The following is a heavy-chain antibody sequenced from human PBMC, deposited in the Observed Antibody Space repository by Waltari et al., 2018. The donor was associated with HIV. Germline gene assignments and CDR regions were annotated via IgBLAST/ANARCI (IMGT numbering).Heavy chain of an antibody. Sequence: EVQLVESGGGLVQPGGSLRLSCAASGFTFSSFSMHWVRQAPGKGLQYVSAITGDGGRTFYANSVKGRFTISRDNSKNTLYLQMGSLRADDMAVYYCTRNWNHDAFDIWGRGTMVTVSS. CDR3: TRNWNHDAFDI. J-gene: IGHJ3*02. CDR1: GFTFSSFS. D-gene: IGHD1-1*01. CDR2: ITGDGGRT. V-gene: IGHV3-64*01.